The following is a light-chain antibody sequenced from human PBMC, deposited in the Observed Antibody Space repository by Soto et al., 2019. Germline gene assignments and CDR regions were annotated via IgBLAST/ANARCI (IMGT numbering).Light chain of an antibody. CDR2: AAS. CDR3: QQNFNTPHT. Sequence: DIQMTQSPSSLSASIGDRVTITCRASQSISSYLNWYQQKPGRAPKLLMFAASSLQSGVPSRFSGGGSGTDFTLTISSLQPEDFATYFCQQNFNTPHTFGQGTKLEIK. V-gene: IGKV1-39*01. CDR1: QSISSY. J-gene: IGKJ2*01.